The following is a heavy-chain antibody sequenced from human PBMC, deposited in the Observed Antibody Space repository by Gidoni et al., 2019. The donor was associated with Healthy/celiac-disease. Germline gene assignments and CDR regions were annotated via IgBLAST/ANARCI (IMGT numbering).Heavy chain of an antibody. CDR2: SYWDDDK. D-gene: IGHD5-12*01. CDR3: AHTGLLVAFDY. V-gene: IGHV2-5*02. CDR1: GFSLSTSGEG. Sequence: QITLKESGPTLVKPTQTLTLTCTFSGFSLSTSGEGVGWIRQPPGKALEWLALSYWDDDKRYSPSLKSRLTITKNTSKNQVVITMTNMDPVDTATYCCAHTGLLVAFDYWGQGTLVTVSS. J-gene: IGHJ4*02.